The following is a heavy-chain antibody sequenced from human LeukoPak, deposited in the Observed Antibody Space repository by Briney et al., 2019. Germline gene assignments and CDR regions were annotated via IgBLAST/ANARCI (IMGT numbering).Heavy chain of an antibody. CDR2: INADSGST. Sequence: ASVKVSCKALGYTFINFYIHWVRQAPGKGFEWMGWINADSGSTQYVQKFQGRVTMTRDTSTSTVYMELDRLSSDDTAMYYCARAMSGDVFDYWGHGTLVSVSS. CDR3: ARAMSGDVFDY. V-gene: IGHV1-2*02. J-gene: IGHJ4*01. CDR1: GYTFINFY. D-gene: IGHD3-10*01.